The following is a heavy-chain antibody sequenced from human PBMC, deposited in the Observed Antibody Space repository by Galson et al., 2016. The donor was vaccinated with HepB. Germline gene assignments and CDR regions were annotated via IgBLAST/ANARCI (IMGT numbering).Heavy chain of an antibody. CDR1: GFIFSQYV. J-gene: IGHJ3*02. V-gene: IGHV3-30-3*01. D-gene: IGHD3-22*01. Sequence: SLRLSCAASGFIFSQYVIHWVRQAPGKGLEWVAVTELDGSVKFYAAAVKGRFTISRDNSKNTLYLQMNSLRAEDTAVYYCARKHETSGYADDFDMWGQGTMATVSS. CDR2: TELDGSVK. CDR3: ARKHETSGYADDFDM.